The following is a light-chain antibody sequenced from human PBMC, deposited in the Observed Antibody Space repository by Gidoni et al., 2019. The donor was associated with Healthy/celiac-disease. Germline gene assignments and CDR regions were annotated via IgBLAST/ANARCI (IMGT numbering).Light chain of an antibody. V-gene: IGKV3-15*01. J-gene: IGKJ4*01. CDR2: GAS. Sequence: ILMTQSPATLSVSPGGRTTLSCRASHSVSSNLAWYQQKPGQAPRLVIFGASIGATGIPARFSGSGSGTEFTLTISSLQSEDFAVYYCQQYNNWPLTFGGGTKVEIE. CDR1: HSVSSN. CDR3: QQYNNWPLT.